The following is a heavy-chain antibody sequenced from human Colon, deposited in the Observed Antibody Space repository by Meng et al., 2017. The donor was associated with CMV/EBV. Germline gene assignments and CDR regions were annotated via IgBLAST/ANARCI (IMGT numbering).Heavy chain of an antibody. CDR2: NYYSGST. J-gene: IGHJ5*02. D-gene: IGHD1-26*01. CDR3: ARDADSGSSLDWFDP. V-gene: IGHV4-39*07. Sequence: GVSSSSSRYYWGWIPQPPRKGLEWIGGNYYSGSTYYNPSLKRRVTISVDTSKNQFSLKLSSVTAADTAVYCCARDADSGSSLDWFDPWGQGTLVTVSS. CDR1: GVSSSSSRYY.